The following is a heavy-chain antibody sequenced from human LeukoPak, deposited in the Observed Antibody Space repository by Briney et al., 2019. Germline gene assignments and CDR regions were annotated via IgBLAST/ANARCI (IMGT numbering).Heavy chain of an antibody. CDR3: AKDLSGSGRLYDY. V-gene: IGHV3-23*01. CDR2: ISGSGGST. D-gene: IGHD3-10*01. Sequence: GGSLRLSCAVSGFTFSGYAMSWVRQAPGKGLEWVSVISGSGGSTYHADSVKGRFTISRDNSKSTLYLQMNSLRVEDTAVYYCAKDLSGSGRLYDYWGQGTLVTVSS. J-gene: IGHJ4*02. CDR1: GFTFSGYA.